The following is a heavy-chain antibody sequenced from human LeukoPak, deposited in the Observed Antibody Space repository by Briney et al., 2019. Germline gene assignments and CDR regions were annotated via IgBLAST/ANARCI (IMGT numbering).Heavy chain of an antibody. CDR1: GFTFIYYE. CDR3: ASLVTGILGIAY. CDR2: ISSSGSTI. J-gene: IGHJ4*02. D-gene: IGHD2-21*02. Sequence: GGSLRLSCEASGFTFIYYEMKWVRQAPGKGLEWLSYISSSGSTIYYADSVKGRFTISRDNAKNSLYLQMNSLRAEDTAVYFAASLVTGILGIAYWGQGTLVTVS. V-gene: IGHV3-48*03.